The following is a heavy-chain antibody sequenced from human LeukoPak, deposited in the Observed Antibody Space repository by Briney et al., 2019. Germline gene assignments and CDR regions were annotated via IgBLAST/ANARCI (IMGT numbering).Heavy chain of an antibody. V-gene: IGHV3-7*01. CDR3: ARRVPDYYGSGQFDY. J-gene: IGHJ4*02. Sequence: PGGSLRLSCAASGFTFSSYWMSWVRQAPGKGLEWVANIKQDGSEKYYVDSVKGRFTISRDNAMNSLYLQMNNLRAEDTAVYYCARRVPDYYGSGQFDYWGQGTLVTVSS. D-gene: IGHD3-10*01. CDR1: GFTFSSYW. CDR2: IKQDGSEK.